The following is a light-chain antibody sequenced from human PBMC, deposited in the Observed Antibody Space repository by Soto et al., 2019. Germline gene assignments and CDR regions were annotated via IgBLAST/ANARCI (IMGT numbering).Light chain of an antibody. V-gene: IGLV2-8*01. CDR3: KSYAGSNTYV. J-gene: IGLJ1*01. CDR2: EVV. CDR1: KSDIGVYDF. Sequence: QSALTQPPSASGSPGQSVTISCTGTKSDIGVYDFVSWYQHHPGKAPRLIIYEVVQRPSGVPDRFSGSKSGNTASLTVSGLQAADEADYFCKSYAGSNTYVFGSATKLTVL.